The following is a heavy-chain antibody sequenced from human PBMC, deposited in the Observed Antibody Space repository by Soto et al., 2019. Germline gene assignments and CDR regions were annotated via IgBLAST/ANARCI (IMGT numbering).Heavy chain of an antibody. D-gene: IGHD6-13*01. V-gene: IGHV5-51*01. CDR1: GYSFSSSW. CDR2: IDPNDSQT. J-gene: IGHJ4*02. CDR3: ARHAGNSWKGDYFDY. Sequence: GESLKISCQASGYSFSSSWISWVRQMPGKGLEWMGIIDPNDSQTIYSPSFQGQVTISADKSIDTAYLQWSSLKTSDTAMYYCARHAGNSWKGDYFDYWGQGALVTVSS.